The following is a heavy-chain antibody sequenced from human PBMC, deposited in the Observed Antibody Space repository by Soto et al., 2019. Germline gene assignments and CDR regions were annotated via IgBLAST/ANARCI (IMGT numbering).Heavy chain of an antibody. D-gene: IGHD6-19*01. V-gene: IGHV4-59*01. CDR2: IYYSGSA. CDR3: AAYSGWIDY. CDR1: GGSISSYY. J-gene: IGHJ4*02. Sequence: SETLSLTCTVSGGSISSYYWRWIWQPPGKGLEWIGYIYYSGSANYNPSLKSRVSISVDTSKNQFSLKLSSVTAADTAVYYCAAYSGWIDYWGQGTLVTVS.